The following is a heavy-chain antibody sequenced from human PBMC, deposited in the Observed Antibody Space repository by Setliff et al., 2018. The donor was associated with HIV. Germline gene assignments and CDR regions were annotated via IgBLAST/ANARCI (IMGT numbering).Heavy chain of an antibody. CDR3: MNAFPI. CDR2: FYPGDSDT. D-gene: IGHD3-22*01. CDR1: GYSFTSYW. Sequence: GESLKISCKGSGYSFTSYWSGWVRQMPGKGLEWMGVFYPGDSDTRYSPSFQGQVTMSVDKSISTAYLQETFTYYCARRDGRSMNAFPIWGHGTMVTVSS. J-gene: IGHJ3*01. V-gene: IGHV5-51*01.